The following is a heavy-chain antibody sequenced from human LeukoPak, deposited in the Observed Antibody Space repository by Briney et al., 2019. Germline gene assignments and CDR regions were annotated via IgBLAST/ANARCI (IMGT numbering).Heavy chain of an antibody. Sequence: PGGSLRLSCAASGFTFSSYGMHWVRQALGKGLEWVAVISYGGSNKYYADSVKGRFTISRDNSKNTLYLQMNSLRAEDTAVYYCAQSSVVVPAAIRYWGQGTLVTVSS. V-gene: IGHV3-30*18. J-gene: IGHJ4*02. CDR2: ISYGGSNK. D-gene: IGHD2-2*01. CDR1: GFTFSSYG. CDR3: AQSSVVVPAAIRY.